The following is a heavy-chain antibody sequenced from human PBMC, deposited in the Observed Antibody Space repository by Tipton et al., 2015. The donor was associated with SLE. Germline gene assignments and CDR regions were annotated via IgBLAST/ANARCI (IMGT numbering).Heavy chain of an antibody. CDR2: IYHSGST. V-gene: IGHV4-38-2*01. CDR3: ARAPIAARPGYFDY. D-gene: IGHD6-6*01. J-gene: IGHJ4*02. CDR1: GYSISSGYY. Sequence: TLSLTCAVSGYSISSGYYWGWIRQPPGKGLEWIGSIYHSGSTYYNPSLKSRVTISVDTSKNQFSLKLSSVTAADTAVYYCARAPIAARPGYFDYWGQGTLVTVSS.